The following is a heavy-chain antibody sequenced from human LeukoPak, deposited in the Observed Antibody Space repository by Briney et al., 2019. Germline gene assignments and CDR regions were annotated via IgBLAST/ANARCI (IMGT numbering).Heavy chain of an antibody. J-gene: IGHJ4*02. CDR3: ARHKPTGSYPLEL. Sequence: SETLSLTCTVSGGFISSYYWSWLRQSPGKGLEWIGHIYFSGRTTYNPSLGSRLTISADTSTSQLSLKLSSVTAADTAVYYCARHKPTGSYPLELWGQGTLVTVSS. D-gene: IGHD3-10*01. V-gene: IGHV4-59*08. CDR1: GGFISSYY. CDR2: IYFSGRT.